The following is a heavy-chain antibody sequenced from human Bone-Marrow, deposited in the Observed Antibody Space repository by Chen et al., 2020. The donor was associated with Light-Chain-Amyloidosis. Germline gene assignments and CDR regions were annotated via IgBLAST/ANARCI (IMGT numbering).Heavy chain of an antibody. CDR1: GGFMSNYY. J-gene: IGHJ4*02. CDR2: VYTDGGV. CDR3: ARLTVAGYFDL. V-gene: IGHV4-4*07. D-gene: IGHD6-19*01. Sequence: QLQLQESGPGLLMPSYTLSPTFTVSGGFMSNYYWSWIRQPAGEGLEWIGRVYTDGGVNYNPSNASLMTRITMSIDTCKRQFSLKLSSRNAADTAIYYCARLTVAGYFDLWGQGALVTVS.